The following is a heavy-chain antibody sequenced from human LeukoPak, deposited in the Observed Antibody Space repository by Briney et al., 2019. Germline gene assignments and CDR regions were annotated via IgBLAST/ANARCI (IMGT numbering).Heavy chain of an antibody. CDR2: ISNSGGST. Sequence: GGSLGLSCAASGFTFTTYSLTWVRQAPGKGLEWVSAISNSGGSTHYADSVKGRFTISRDNSKSTLYLQMSSLRAEDTAVYYCARGALDAATPFDSWGQGTLVTVSS. D-gene: IGHD2-15*01. CDR3: ARGALDAATPFDS. V-gene: IGHV3-23*01. J-gene: IGHJ5*01. CDR1: GFTFTTYS.